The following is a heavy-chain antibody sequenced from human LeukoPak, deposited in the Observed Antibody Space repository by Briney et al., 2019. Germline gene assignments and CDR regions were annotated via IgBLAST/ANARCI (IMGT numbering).Heavy chain of an antibody. CDR2: IYYSGST. V-gene: IGHV4-59*08. Sequence: SETLSLTCTVSGGSISSYYWSWIRQPPGKGLEWIGYIYYSGSTNYNPSLKRRVTISVDTSKNQFSLKLSSVTAADTAVYYCARLDRQLLSLGMDVWGQGTTVTVSS. CDR1: GGSISSYY. J-gene: IGHJ6*02. D-gene: IGHD2-2*01. CDR3: ARLDRQLLSLGMDV.